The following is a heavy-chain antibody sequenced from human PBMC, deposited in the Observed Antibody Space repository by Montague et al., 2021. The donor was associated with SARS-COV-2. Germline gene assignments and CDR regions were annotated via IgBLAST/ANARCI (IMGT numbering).Heavy chain of an antibody. J-gene: IGHJ6*02. CDR3: ARDLREGALDYYYYGMDV. CDR1: GFTFSSYW. V-gene: IGHV3-7*01. CDR2: IKQDGSEK. Sequence: SLRLSCAASGFTFSSYWMSWVRQAPGKGLEWVANIKQDGSEKYYVDSVKGRFTISRDNAKNSLYLQMNSLRAEDTAVYYCARDLREGALDYYYYGMDVWGQGTTVTVSS. D-gene: IGHD1-26*01.